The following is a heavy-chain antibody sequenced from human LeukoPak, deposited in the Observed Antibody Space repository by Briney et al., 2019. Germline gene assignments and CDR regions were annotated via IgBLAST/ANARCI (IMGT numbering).Heavy chain of an antibody. CDR1: GDSISSGSFY. J-gene: IGHJ3*02. CDR2: IYPSGST. CDR3: ARDKYGSGSYDAFDI. Sequence: TLSLTCSVSGDSISSGSFYWSWIRQPAGRGLEWIGRIYPSGSTNYNPSLKSRVTISLDTSKNQFSLKLSSVTAADTAVYYCARDKYGSGSYDAFDIWGQGTMVTVSS. V-gene: IGHV4-61*02. D-gene: IGHD3-10*01.